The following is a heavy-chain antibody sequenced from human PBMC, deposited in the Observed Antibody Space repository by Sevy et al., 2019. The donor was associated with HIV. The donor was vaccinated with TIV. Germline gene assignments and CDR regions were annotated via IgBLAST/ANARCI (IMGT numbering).Heavy chain of an antibody. CDR3: ARDGGWYNYAPSDY. D-gene: IGHD1-1*01. Sequence: GGSLRLSCAASGFTFSSYAMHWVRQAPGKGLEWQSVISYDGNKKYYADSVKGRFTISRDNSKNTLYLQMNSLRPEDTAVYYCARDGGWYNYAPSDYWGQGTLVTVSS. CDR1: GFTFSSYA. J-gene: IGHJ4*02. CDR2: ISYDGNKK. V-gene: IGHV3-30*04.